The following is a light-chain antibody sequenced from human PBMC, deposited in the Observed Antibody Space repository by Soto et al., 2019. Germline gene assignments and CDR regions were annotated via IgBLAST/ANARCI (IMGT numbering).Light chain of an antibody. CDR1: QGYRSD. CDR2: GAS. CDR3: QHYNSYSEA. J-gene: IGKJ1*01. V-gene: IGKV1-17*01. Sequence: IQVTQSPSSLSASVGDRVTITCRASQGYRSDLDWYQQKPGKAPKVLIYGASTLQSGVPSRFSGSGSGTEFTLTISSLQSDDFATYYCQHYNSYSEAFGQGTKVDIK.